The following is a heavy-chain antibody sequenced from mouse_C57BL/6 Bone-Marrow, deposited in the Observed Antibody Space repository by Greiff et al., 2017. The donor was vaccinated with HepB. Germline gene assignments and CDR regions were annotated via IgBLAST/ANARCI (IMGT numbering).Heavy chain of an antibody. J-gene: IGHJ4*01. CDR3: ARGLWSPRGAMDY. Sequence: DVHLVESGGGLVKPGGSLKLSCAASGFTFSDYGMHWVRQAPEKGLEWVAYISSGSSTIYYADTVKGRFTISRDNAKNTLFLQMTSLRSEDTAMYYCARGLWSPRGAMDYWGQGTSVTVSS. V-gene: IGHV5-17*01. CDR1: GFTFSDYG. D-gene: IGHD1-1*02. CDR2: ISSGSSTI.